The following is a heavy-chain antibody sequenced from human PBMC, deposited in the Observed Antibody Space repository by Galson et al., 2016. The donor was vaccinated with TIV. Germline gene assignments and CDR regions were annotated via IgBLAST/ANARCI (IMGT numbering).Heavy chain of an antibody. V-gene: IGHV3-30*19. Sequence: SLRLSCAASGFSFSAFGMHWVRQGPGKGLEWVAMISYDGRSKVYADTVKGRFTISRDNSENTMYLQMNSLRAEDTAVYYCARNNDYGDSSYYYGMDVWGQGTTVTVSS. CDR2: ISYDGRSK. D-gene: IGHD4-17*01. J-gene: IGHJ6*02. CDR1: GFSFSAFG. CDR3: ARNNDYGDSSYYYGMDV.